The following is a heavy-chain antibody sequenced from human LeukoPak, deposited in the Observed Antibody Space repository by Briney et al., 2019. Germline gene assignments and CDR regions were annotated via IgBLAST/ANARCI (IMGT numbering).Heavy chain of an antibody. V-gene: IGHV1-2*02. Sequence: ASVTVSFTASGYTFTVYYMHWVRQAPGQGLEWMGWINPNSGGTNYTQKFQGRVTMTRDTTISTAYMELSRLRSDDTAVYYCARVVRYFDWSAGYWGQGTLVTVSS. CDR1: GYTFTVYY. J-gene: IGHJ4*02. CDR3: ARVVRYFDWSAGY. CDR2: INPNSGGT. D-gene: IGHD3-9*01.